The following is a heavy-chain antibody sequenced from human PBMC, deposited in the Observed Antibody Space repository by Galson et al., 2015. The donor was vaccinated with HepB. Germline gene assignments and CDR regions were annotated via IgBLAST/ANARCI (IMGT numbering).Heavy chain of an antibody. V-gene: IGHV3-23*01. CDR3: AKYRTDPLVYCTITTCYGGIDY. Sequence: SLRLSCAASGFTFTSYAMSWVRQAPGKGLEWVSGISGSGGSTYYADSVKGRFTISRDNSKNTLYLQMNSLRAEDTAVYYCAKYRTDPLVYCTITTCYGGIDYWGQGALVTVSS. J-gene: IGHJ4*02. CDR2: ISGSGGST. CDR1: GFTFTSYA. D-gene: IGHD2/OR15-2a*01.